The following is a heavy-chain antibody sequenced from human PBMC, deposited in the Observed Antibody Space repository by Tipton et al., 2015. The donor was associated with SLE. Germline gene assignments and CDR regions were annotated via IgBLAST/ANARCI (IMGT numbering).Heavy chain of an antibody. V-gene: IGHV4-59*01. CDR1: GGSINNYY. J-gene: IGHJ4*02. CDR3: ARGGWQWALGAPFDY. CDR2: IAYTVIT. Sequence: LRLSCTISGGSINNYYWSWIRQSPGKGLEWLGHIAYTVITVYNPSLKSRVTISLDMSKNHFSLNLNSVTTADTAEYYCARGGWQWALGAPFDYWGQGTLVTVSS. D-gene: IGHD6-19*01.